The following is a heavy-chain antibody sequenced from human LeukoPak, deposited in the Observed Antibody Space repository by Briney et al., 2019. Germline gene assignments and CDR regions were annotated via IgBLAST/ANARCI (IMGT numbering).Heavy chain of an antibody. Sequence: ASVKVSCKASGYTFTGYYMHWLRQAPGQGLEWMGRINPNSGGTNYAQKFQGRVTMTRDTSISTAYMELSRLRSDDTAVYYCARGGGSSIAVAGSLGETSAFDIWGQGTMVTVSS. CDR3: ARGGGSSIAVAGSLGETSAFDI. D-gene: IGHD6-19*01. CDR1: GYTFTGYY. J-gene: IGHJ3*02. CDR2: INPNSGGT. V-gene: IGHV1-2*06.